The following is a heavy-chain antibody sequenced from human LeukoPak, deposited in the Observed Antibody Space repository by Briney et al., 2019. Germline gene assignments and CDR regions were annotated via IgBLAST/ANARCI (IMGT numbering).Heavy chain of an antibody. D-gene: IGHD2-2*01. CDR2: IYYSGST. Sequence: SETLSLTCTASGGPISSYYWSWIRQPPGKGLEWIGYIYYSGSTNYNPSLKSRVTISVDTSKNQFSLKLSSVTAADTAVYYCARGYLYCSSTSCPRRWFDPWGQGTLVTVSS. CDR1: GGPISSYY. V-gene: IGHV4-59*01. CDR3: ARGYLYCSSTSCPRRWFDP. J-gene: IGHJ5*02.